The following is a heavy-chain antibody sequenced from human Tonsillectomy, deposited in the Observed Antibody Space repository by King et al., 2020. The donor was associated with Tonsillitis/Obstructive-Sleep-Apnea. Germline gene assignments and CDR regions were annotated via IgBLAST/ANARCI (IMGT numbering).Heavy chain of an antibody. V-gene: IGHV3-15*01. CDR1: EFTFSNAW. J-gene: IGHJ4*02. CDR3: TTDTERITIFGVVISSDY. CDR2: IKSKTDGGTT. D-gene: IGHD3-3*01. Sequence: VQLVESGGGLVKPGGSLRLSCAASEFTFSNAWMSWVRQAPGKGLEWVGRIKSKTDGGTTDYAAPVKGRFTISRDDSKNTLYLQMNSLKTEDTAVYYCTTDTERITIFGVVISSDYWGQGTLVTVSS.